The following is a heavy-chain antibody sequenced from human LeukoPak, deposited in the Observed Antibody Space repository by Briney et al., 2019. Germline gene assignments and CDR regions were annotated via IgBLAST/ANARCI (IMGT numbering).Heavy chain of an antibody. V-gene: IGHV1-2*02. D-gene: IGHD6-13*01. CDR3: ARKGSTPRRWFDP. J-gene: IGHJ5*02. CDR1: GYTFTGYY. CDR2: INPNSGGT. Sequence: VASVKVSCKASGYTFTGYYMHWVRQAPGQGLEWMGWINPNSGGTNYAQKFQGRVTMTRDTSISTAYMELSRLRSDATAVYYCARKGSTPRRWFDPWGQGTLVTVSS.